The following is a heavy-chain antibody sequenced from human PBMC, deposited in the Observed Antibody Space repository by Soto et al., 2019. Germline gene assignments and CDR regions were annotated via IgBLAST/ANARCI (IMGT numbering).Heavy chain of an antibody. CDR1: GGSFSGYY. Sequence: SETLSLTCAVYGGSFSGYYWSWIRQPPGKGLEWIGEINHSGSTNYNPSLKSRVTISVDTSKNQFSLKLSSVTAADTAVCYCARGYLEWLLPYYFDYWGQGTLVTVSS. CDR3: ARGYLEWLLPYYFDY. V-gene: IGHV4-34*01. CDR2: INHSGST. J-gene: IGHJ4*02. D-gene: IGHD3-3*01.